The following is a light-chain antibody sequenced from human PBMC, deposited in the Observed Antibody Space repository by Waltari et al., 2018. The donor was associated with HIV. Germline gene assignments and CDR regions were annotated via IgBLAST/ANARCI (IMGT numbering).Light chain of an antibody. J-gene: IGKJ1*01. CDR1: QSLSNSY. Sequence: EVVLTQSPGTLPLSPGERATLSCRASQSLSNSYLAWYQQKPGQAPRLLIYDASSRATGIPDKFSGSGSGTDFTLTISKLEPEDFAVYYCQQYVSSPWTFGQGTKVEIK. CDR3: QQYVSSPWT. V-gene: IGKV3-20*01. CDR2: DAS.